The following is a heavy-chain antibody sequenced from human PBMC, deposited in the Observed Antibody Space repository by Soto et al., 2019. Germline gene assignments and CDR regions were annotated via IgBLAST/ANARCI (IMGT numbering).Heavy chain of an antibody. J-gene: IGHJ4*02. D-gene: IGHD2-2*01. V-gene: IGHV4-30-2*01. Sequence: PSXTLCLTCAVSDDSISIGGFSWSWIRQPPGKGLEWIGYIYHSGTSFYNPSLKSRVTISVDGSKNQFSLKVKSVTAADTAVYYCARGRLVPAVNFDYWGMGTLVTVSS. CDR2: IYHSGTS. CDR3: ARGRLVPAVNFDY. CDR1: DDSISIGGFS.